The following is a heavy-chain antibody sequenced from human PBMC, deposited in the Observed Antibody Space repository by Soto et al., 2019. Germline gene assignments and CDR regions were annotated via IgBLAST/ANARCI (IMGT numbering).Heavy chain of an antibody. CDR3: TTELEWAYGAEGVNHF. CDR2: IKSKAEGVTT. V-gene: IGHV3-15*01. D-gene: IGHD4-17*01. Sequence: EVQLVESGGGMEKPGGSLRLSCAASGFTFSNAWMSWVRQVPGKGLEWVGRIKSKAEGVTTDYAAPVKGRFTISRDDSKNTLYLQMNSLKTEDTAGYYCTTELEWAYGAEGVNHFWGQGTLVTVSS. J-gene: IGHJ4*02. CDR1: GFTFSNAW.